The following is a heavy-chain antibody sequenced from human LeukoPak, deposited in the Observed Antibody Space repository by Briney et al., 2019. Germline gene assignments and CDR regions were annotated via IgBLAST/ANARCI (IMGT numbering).Heavy chain of an antibody. CDR1: GFTFSTYE. Sequence: GGSPRLSCAATGFTFSTYEMNWVRQAPGKGLEWVSYISSTGSNIYYADSVKGRFTISRDNAKNSLYLLMNSLRTEDTAVYYCAATYYYDGSGDYWGQGTLVTVSS. CDR2: ISSTGSNI. J-gene: IGHJ4*02. CDR3: AATYYYDGSGDY. D-gene: IGHD3-22*01. V-gene: IGHV3-48*03.